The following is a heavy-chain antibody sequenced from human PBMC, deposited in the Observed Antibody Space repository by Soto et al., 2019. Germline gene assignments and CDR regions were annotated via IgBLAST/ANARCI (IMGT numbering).Heavy chain of an antibody. V-gene: IGHV4-61*01. D-gene: IGHD6-19*01. CDR2: IFYNGTA. CDR3: ASICGWYYIEF. CDR1: GGSVSSGSFH. Sequence: PSETLCLTCSVSGGSVSSGSFHWSWIRQPPGKGLQFIGSIFYNGTANYSPSLKNRVSISIDTSQSQFFLQLISVAAADTAVYYCASICGWYYIEFLGQGSLVAFSS. J-gene: IGHJ4*02.